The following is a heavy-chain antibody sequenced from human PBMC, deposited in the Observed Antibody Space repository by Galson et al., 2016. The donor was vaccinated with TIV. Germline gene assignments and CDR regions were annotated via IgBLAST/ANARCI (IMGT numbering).Heavy chain of an antibody. J-gene: IGHJ4*02. CDR2: ISGYDTNT. V-gene: IGHV1-18*04. CDR1: GCTFTNYG. Sequence: SVKVSCKASGCTFTNYGISWVRQAPGQGLEWMGWISGYDTNTEYVQKLQDRVTMTKDTSTSTAYMELRSLRYDDTAVYYCARDAPYSSSWSIDYWGQGSLVTVSS. CDR3: ARDAPYSSSWSIDY. D-gene: IGHD6-13*01.